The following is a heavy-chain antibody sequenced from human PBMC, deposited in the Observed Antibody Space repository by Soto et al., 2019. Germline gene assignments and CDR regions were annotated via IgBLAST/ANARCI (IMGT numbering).Heavy chain of an antibody. CDR2: IYYSGST. D-gene: IGHD3-9*01. V-gene: IGHV4-39*01. Sequence: SETLSLTCTVSGGSISSSSYYWGWIRQPPGKGLEWIGSIYYSGSTYYNPSLKSRVTISVDTSKNQFSLKLSSVTAADTAVYYCARLAPGYDILTGYSFDYWGQGTLVTVSS. CDR1: GGSISSSSYY. CDR3: ARLAPGYDILTGYSFDY. J-gene: IGHJ4*02.